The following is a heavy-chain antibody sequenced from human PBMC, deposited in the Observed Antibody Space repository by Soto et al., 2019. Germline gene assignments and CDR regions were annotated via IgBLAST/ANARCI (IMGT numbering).Heavy chain of an antibody. D-gene: IGHD1-1*01. V-gene: IGHV4-34*01. Sequence: PSETLSLTCTVSGGSFSGYFWTWIRQPPGKGLEWLAEINHSGITNYNPSVESRVSMSVDTSKNQFSLRLYSVTAADTAVYYCVRGQYNYNSSYFDYWGQGTLVTVSS. CDR2: INHSGIT. CDR1: GGSFSGYF. CDR3: VRGQYNYNSSYFDY. J-gene: IGHJ4*02.